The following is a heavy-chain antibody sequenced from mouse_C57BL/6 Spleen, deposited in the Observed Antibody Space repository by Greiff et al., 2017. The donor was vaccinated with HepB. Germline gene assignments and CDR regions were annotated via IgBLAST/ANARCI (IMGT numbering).Heavy chain of an antibody. CDR1: GYTFTSYG. CDR3: ARWGEFHAY. CDR2: IYPRSGNT. V-gene: IGHV1-81*01. J-gene: IGHJ3*01. Sequence: LQESGAELARPGASVKLSCKASGYTFTSYGISWVKQRTGQGLEWIGEIYPRSGNTYYNEKFKGKATLTADKSSSTAYMELRSLTSEDSAVYFCARWGEFHAYWGQGTLVTVSA.